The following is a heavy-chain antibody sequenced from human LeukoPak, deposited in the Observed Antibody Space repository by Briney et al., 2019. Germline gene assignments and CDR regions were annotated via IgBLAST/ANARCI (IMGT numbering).Heavy chain of an antibody. V-gene: IGHV1-69*01. D-gene: IGHD6-13*01. CDR3: ARDKGSSWSFDY. CDR1: GGTFSSYA. J-gene: IGHJ4*02. CDR2: IIPVFGTA. Sequence: SVKVSCKASGGTFSSYAISWVRQAPGQGLEWMGGIIPVFGTANYAQKFQGRVTTTADESTSTAYMELSSLRSEDTAVYYCARDKGSSWSFDYWGQGTLVTVSS.